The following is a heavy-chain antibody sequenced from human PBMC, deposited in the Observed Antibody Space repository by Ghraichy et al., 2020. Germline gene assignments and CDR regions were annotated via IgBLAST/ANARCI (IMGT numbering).Heavy chain of an antibody. V-gene: IGHV1-24*01. D-gene: IGHD3-22*01. CDR1: GYTLTELS. Sequence: ASVKVSCKVSGYTLTELSMHWVRQAPGKGLEWMGGFDPEDGETIYAQKFQGRVTMTEDTYTDTAYMELSSLRSEDTAVYYCATGLRYDSSGYLGWFDPWGQGTLVTVSS. CDR3: ATGLRYDSSGYLGWFDP. J-gene: IGHJ5*02. CDR2: FDPEDGET.